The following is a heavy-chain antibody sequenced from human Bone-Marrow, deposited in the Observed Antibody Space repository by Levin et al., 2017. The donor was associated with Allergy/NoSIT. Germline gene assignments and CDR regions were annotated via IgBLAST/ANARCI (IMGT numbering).Heavy chain of an antibody. Sequence: ASVKVSCKAFGYTFSDFYMQWVRQAPGQGLEWMGMINPGNGGTSFAQKFQGRVTMTSDTSTRTVYVELRSLRSDDTAVYFCARDQLVCTSSSCVLTAFDIWGQGTTVTVSS. J-gene: IGHJ3*02. CDR3: ARDQLVCTSSSCVLTAFDI. D-gene: IGHD2-2*01. CDR1: GYTFSDFY. CDR2: INPGNGGT. V-gene: IGHV1-46*01.